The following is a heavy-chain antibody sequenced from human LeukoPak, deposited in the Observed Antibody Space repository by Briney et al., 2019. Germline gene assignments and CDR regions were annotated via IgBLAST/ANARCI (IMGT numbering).Heavy chain of an antibody. CDR2: IYPGDSDT. CDR1: GYIFTNFW. Sequence: GGSLKISCPVSGYIFTNFWIGWVRQMPGKGLAWMGIIYPGDSDTRYSPSFQGQVTISADKSISTAYLQWSSLKASDTAMYYCARHVVPDYWGQGTLVTVSS. V-gene: IGHV5-51*01. J-gene: IGHJ4*02. D-gene: IGHD2-15*01. CDR3: ARHVVPDY.